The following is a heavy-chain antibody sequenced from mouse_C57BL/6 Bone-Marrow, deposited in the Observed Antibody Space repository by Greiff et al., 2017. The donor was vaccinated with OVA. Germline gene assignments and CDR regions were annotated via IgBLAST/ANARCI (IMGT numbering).Heavy chain of an antibody. V-gene: IGHV1-64*01. Sequence: QVQLQQPGAELVKPGASVKLSCKASGYTFTSYWMHWVKQRPGQGLEWIGMIHPNSGSTKYNEKFKSKATLTVDKSSSTSYMQLSSLTSEDSAVYCCAVYDGYPAWFAYWGQGTLVTVSA. CDR1: GYTFTSYW. CDR2: IHPNSGST. D-gene: IGHD2-3*01. CDR3: AVYDGYPAWFAY. J-gene: IGHJ3*01.